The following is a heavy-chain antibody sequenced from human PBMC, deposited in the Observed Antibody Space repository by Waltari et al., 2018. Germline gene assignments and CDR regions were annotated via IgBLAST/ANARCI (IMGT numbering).Heavy chain of an antibody. CDR1: GYSISSGYY. CDR3: ARSNLAAMVVTPGY. V-gene: IGHV4-38-2*01. CDR2: IYPSGST. D-gene: IGHD2-21*02. J-gene: IGHJ4*02. Sequence: QVQLQESGPGLVKPSETLSLTCAVSGYSISSGYYWGWIRQPPGKGLEWIGMIYPSGSTYYNPSLKSRVTISGDTSKNQFSLKLSSVTAADTAVYYCARSNLAAMVVTPGYWGQGTLVTVSS.